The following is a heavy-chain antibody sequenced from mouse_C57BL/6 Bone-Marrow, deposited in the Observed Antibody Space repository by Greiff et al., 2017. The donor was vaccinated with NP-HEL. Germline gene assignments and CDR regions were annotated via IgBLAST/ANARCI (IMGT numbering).Heavy chain of an antibody. CDR3: ASGLEDAMDY. CDR2: INPNNGGT. Sequence: VQLKQSGPELVKPGASVKMSCKASGYTFTDYNMHWVKQSHGKSLEWIGYINPNNGGTSYNQKFKGKATLTVNKSSSTAYMELRSLTSEDSAVYYCASGLEDAMDYWGQGTSVTVSS. CDR1: GYTFTDYN. J-gene: IGHJ4*01. D-gene: IGHD2-4*01. V-gene: IGHV1-22*01.